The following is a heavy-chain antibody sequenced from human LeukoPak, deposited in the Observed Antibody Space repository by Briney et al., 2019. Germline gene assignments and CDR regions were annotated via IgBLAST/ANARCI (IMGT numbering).Heavy chain of an antibody. CDR1: GGSFSSYY. J-gene: IGHJ4*03. D-gene: IGHD1-1*01. CDR3: ARGPTISETGYFDS. V-gene: IGHV4-34*01. Sequence: SETLSLTCAGYGGSFSSYYWSWIRQSPGKGLEWIAEINHRGDANYNASVKSRVTISVDTSKNQFSLKLTSLTAADTAVYFCARGPTISETGYFDSWGQGTLVTVSS. CDR2: INHRGDA.